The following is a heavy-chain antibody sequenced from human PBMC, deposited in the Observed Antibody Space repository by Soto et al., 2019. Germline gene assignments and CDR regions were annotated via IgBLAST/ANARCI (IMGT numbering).Heavy chain of an antibody. CDR2: IIPIFGTA. D-gene: IGHD6-6*01. CDR3: ATYKRSSSPSLRYYGMDV. Sequence: QVQLVQSGAEVKKPGSSVKVSCKASGGTFSSYAISWVRQAPGQGLEWMGGIIPIFGTANYAQKFQGRVTITADESKSTAYMELSSLRSEDTAVYYCATYKRSSSPSLRYYGMDVWGQGTTVTVSS. CDR1: GGTFSSYA. J-gene: IGHJ6*02. V-gene: IGHV1-69*01.